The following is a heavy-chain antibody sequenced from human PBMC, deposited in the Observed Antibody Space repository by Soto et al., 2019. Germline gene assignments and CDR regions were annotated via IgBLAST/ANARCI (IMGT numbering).Heavy chain of an antibody. CDR1: GGSISSGGYY. V-gene: IGHV4-31*03. D-gene: IGHD3-22*01. CDR2: IYYSGST. Sequence: PSETLSLTCTISGGSISSGGYYWSWIRQHPGKGLEWIGYIYYSGSTYYNPSLKSRVTISVDTSKNQFSLKLSSVTAADTAVYYCARSRYYYDSSGAHGPPFFDYWGQGTLVT. J-gene: IGHJ4*02. CDR3: ARSRYYYDSSGAHGPPFFDY.